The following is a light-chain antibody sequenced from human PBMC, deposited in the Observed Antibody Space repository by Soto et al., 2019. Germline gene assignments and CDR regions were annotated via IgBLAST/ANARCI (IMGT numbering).Light chain of an antibody. CDR2: DVS. CDR1: SSDVGGYNY. J-gene: IGLJ7*01. Sequence: QSALPQPASVSGSPGQSITISCTGTSSDVGGYNYVSWYQQHPGKAPKLMIYDVSNRPSGVSNRFSGSKSGNTASLTISGLQAEDEADYYCSSYTSSSTGVFGGVTQLAVL. CDR3: SSYTSSSTGV. V-gene: IGLV2-14*01.